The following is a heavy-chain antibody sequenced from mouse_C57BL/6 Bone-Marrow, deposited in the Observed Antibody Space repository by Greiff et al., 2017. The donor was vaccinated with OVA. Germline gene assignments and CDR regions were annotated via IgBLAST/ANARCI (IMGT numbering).Heavy chain of an antibody. CDR2: IYPRSGNT. CDR1: GYTFTSYG. J-gene: IGHJ2*01. CDR3: AAYYYGSVLDY. V-gene: IGHV1-81*01. Sequence: VKLQESGAELARPGASVKLSCKASGYTFTSYGISWVKQRTGQGLEWIGEIYPRSGNTYYNEKFKGKATLTADKSSSTAYMELRCLTSEDSAVYFCAAYYYGSVLDYWGQGTTLTVSS. D-gene: IGHD1-1*01.